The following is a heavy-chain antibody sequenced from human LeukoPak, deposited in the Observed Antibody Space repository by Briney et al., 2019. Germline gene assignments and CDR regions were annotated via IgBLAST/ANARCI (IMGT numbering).Heavy chain of an antibody. V-gene: IGHV3-72*01. CDR1: VFTFSDHY. CDR3: TRDRSASYEGNFDY. CDR2: IRDKGNSCTT. D-gene: IGHD1-26*01. Sequence: GGSLRLSCAAPVFTFSDHYMGWVRQAPGKGLEWVGRIRDKGNSCTTEYLPSVKGRFTISSDDSKNSLYLQMHSLNTADTAVYYCTRDRSASYEGNFDYWGQGTLVSVFS. J-gene: IGHJ4*02.